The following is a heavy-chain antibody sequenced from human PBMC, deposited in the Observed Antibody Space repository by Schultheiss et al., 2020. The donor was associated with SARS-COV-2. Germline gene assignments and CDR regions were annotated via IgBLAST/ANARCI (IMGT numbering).Heavy chain of an antibody. V-gene: IGHV4-34*01. J-gene: IGHJ6*02. CDR1: DGSFRDYF. CDR3: ARGCLNSSSWFYYYYGMDV. Sequence: SETLSLTCAVYDGSFRDYFWSWIRQPPGKGLEWIGEINHSGSTNYNPSLKSRVTISVDTSKNQFSLKLSSVTAADTAVYYCARGCLNSSSWFYYYYGMDVWGQGTTVTVSS. CDR2: INHSGST. D-gene: IGHD6-13*01.